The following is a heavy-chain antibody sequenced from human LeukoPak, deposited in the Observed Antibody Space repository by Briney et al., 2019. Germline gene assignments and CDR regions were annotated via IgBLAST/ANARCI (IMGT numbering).Heavy chain of an antibody. CDR2: VNPNTGGT. CDR1: GYIFTDYY. CDR3: AKSGVVAAPFDL. D-gene: IGHD2-15*01. Sequence: ASVKVSCKASGYIFTDYYIHWVRQAPGQGLEWMGWVNPNTGGTNYAQKFQGRVTMTRDTSISTAYVELSRLTSDDTAVYYCAKSGVVAAPFDLWGRGTLVTVSS. V-gene: IGHV1-2*02. J-gene: IGHJ2*01.